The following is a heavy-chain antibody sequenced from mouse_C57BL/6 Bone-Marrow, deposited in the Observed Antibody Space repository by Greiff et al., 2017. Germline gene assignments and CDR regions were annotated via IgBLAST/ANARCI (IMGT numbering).Heavy chain of an antibody. CDR3: ERKEERGAMDY. V-gene: IGHV1-19*01. Sequence: EVQLQQSGPVLVKPGASVKMSCKASGYTFTDYYMNWVKQSHGKSLEWIGVINPYNGGTSYNQKFKGKATLTVDKSSSTAYMELNSLTSEDAAVYYCERKEERGAMDYGGRGTSVTVSS. CDR1: GYTFTDYY. CDR2: INPYNGGT. J-gene: IGHJ4*01.